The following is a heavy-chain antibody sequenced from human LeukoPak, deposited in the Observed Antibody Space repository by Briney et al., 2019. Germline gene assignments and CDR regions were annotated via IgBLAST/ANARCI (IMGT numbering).Heavy chain of an antibody. CDR3: ASIKGAGPFDY. Sequence: SETLSLTCTVSGGSISSYYWSWTRQPPGKGLEWIGYIYYSGSTNYNPSLKSRVTISVDTSKNQFSLKLSSVTAADTAVYYCASIKGAGPFDYWGQGTLVTVSS. D-gene: IGHD1-26*01. CDR1: GGSISSYY. J-gene: IGHJ4*02. CDR2: IYYSGST. V-gene: IGHV4-59*08.